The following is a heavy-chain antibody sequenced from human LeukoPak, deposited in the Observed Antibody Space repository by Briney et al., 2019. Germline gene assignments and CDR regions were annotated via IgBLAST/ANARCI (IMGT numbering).Heavy chain of an antibody. J-gene: IGHJ4*02. Sequence: SETLSLTCVVSGYSISNGYYWEWIRQSPGKGLGGIGNIFHSGRSYYNPSLRSRVTISVDTSKNQFSLNVTSVTAADTAVYYCARSLYFYDSSGSSFPGHWGQGTLVTVSS. CDR1: GYSISNGYY. V-gene: IGHV4-38-2*01. CDR3: ARSLYFYDSSGSSFPGH. CDR2: IFHSGRS. D-gene: IGHD3-22*01.